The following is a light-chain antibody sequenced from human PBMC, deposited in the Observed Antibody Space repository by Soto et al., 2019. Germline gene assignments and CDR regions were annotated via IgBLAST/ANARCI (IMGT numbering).Light chain of an antibody. CDR2: DAS. CDR3: QLELT. V-gene: IGKV3-11*01. Sequence: EIVLTQSPATLSLSPAERATLSCRASQSVSSYLAWYQQKPGQAPRLLIYDASNRATGIPARFSGSGSGTDFTLTISSLEPEDFAVYYCQLELTFGGGTTVEIK. J-gene: IGKJ4*01. CDR1: QSVSSY.